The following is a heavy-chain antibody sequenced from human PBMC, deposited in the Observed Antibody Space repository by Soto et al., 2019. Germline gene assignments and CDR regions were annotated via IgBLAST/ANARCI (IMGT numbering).Heavy chain of an antibody. D-gene: IGHD6-13*01. CDR2: INPSGGST. CDR1: GYTFTSYY. CDR3: ARDSPGYSSSFIHAFDI. V-gene: IGHV1-46*01. J-gene: IGHJ3*02. Sequence: ASVKVSCKSSGYTFTSYYMHCVRQAPGQGLEWMGIINPSGGSTSYAQKFQGRVTMTRDTSTSTVYMELSSLRSEDTAVYYCARDSPGYSSSFIHAFDIWGQGTMVTVSS.